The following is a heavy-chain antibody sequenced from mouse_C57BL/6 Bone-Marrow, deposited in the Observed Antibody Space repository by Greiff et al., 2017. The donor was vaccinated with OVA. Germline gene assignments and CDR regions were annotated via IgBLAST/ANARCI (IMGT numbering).Heavy chain of an antibody. CDR1: GFTFSDFY. CDR2: SRNKANDYTT. V-gene: IGHV7-1*01. J-gene: IGHJ3*01. Sequence: EVNVVESGGGLVQSGRSLRLSCATSGFTFSDFYMEWVRQAPGKGLEWIAASRNKANDYTTEYSASVKGRFIVSRDTSQSILYLQMNALRAEDTAIYYCARDASGSLAYWGQGTLVTVSA. CDR3: ARDASGSLAY. D-gene: IGHD1-1*01.